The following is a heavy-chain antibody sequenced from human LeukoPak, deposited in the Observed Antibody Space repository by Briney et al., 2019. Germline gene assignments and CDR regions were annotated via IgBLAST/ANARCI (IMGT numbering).Heavy chain of an antibody. J-gene: IGHJ1*01. CDR1: GFDFSSYS. Sequence: GGSLRLSCAASGFDFSSYSMNWVRQAPGKGLEWVSAISPWSDYIYYVDSVKGRFTISRDNSKNSLSLQMNSLRAEDTALYYCAKGPGAAVGKRYIQHWGQGTLVTVSS. V-gene: IGHV3-21*04. CDR2: ISPWSDYI. CDR3: AKGPGAAVGKRYIQH. D-gene: IGHD6-13*01.